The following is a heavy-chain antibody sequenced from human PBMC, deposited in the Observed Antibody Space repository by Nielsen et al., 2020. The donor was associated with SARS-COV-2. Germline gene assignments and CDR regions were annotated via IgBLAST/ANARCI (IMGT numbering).Heavy chain of an antibody. V-gene: IGHV1-3*01. D-gene: IGHD3-22*01. J-gene: IGHJ4*02. Sequence: WVRQAPGQRLEWMGWINAGNGNTKYSQKFQGRITITRDTSASTAYMNLSSLRFEDTAVYYCARDYYDSSGYYTITGVDYFDYWGQGTLVTVSS. CDR2: INAGNGNT. CDR3: ARDYYDSSGYYTITGVDYFDY.